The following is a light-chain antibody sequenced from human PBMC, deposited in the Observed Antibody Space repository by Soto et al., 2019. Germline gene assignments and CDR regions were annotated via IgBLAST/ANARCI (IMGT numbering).Light chain of an antibody. CDR2: DVT. CDR3: SSYTTRSTLYV. Sequence: QSVLTQPASVSGSPGQSITISCTGTSSDVGAYNYVSWYQQYPGKAPKYIIYDVTNRPSGVSYRFSGSKSGNTASLTISGLQAEDEADYYCSSYTTRSTLYVFGPGTKLTVL. CDR1: SSDVGAYNY. J-gene: IGLJ1*01. V-gene: IGLV2-14*03.